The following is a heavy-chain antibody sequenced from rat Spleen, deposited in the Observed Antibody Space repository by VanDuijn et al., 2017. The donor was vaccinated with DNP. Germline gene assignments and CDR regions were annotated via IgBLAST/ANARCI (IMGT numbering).Heavy chain of an antibody. Sequence: EVQLQESGPGLVKPSQSLSLTCSVTGHSITSNYWGWIRKFPGNKMEWIGHISYSGRTTYNPSLKSRISITRDTSKNQFFLQLNSVTTEDTATYYCARWNIGTSTLDYWGQGVMVTVSS. D-gene: IGHD1-5*01. V-gene: IGHV3-1*01. CDR1: GHSITSNY. CDR2: ISYSGRT. J-gene: IGHJ2*01. CDR3: ARWNIGTSTLDY.